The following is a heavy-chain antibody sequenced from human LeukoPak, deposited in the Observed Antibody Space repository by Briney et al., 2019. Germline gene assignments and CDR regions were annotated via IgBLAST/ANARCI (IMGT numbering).Heavy chain of an antibody. CDR3: ARGLHYYYYGMDV. V-gene: IGHV3-30-3*01. Sequence: GRSLRLSCAASGFTFSSYTMHWVRQAPVKGLEWVAVISYDGSNKYYADSVKGRFTISRDNSKNTLYLQMNSLRAEDTAVYYCARGLHYYYYGMDVWGQGTTVTVSS. J-gene: IGHJ6*02. CDR1: GFTFSSYT. D-gene: IGHD3-10*01. CDR2: ISYDGSNK.